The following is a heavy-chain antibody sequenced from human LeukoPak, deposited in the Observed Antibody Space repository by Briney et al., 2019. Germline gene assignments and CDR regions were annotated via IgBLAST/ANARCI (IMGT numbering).Heavy chain of an antibody. Sequence: SETLSLTCTVSGDSLSTYYWSWIRQPAGKGLEWIGRIYSSGSTNYNPSLKSRVTMSVDTSKNQFSLRLSSVTAADTAVYYCARCSGNGYDYSLLDPWGQGTLVTVSS. CDR2: IYSSGST. CDR3: ARCSGNGYDYSLLDP. J-gene: IGHJ5*02. D-gene: IGHD5-12*01. V-gene: IGHV4-4*07. CDR1: GDSLSTYY.